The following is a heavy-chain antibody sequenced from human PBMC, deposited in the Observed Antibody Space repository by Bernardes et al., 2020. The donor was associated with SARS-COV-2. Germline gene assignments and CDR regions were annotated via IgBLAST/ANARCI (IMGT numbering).Heavy chain of an antibody. CDR3: TRDIGSRTATRRIATLFDF. D-gene: IGHD4-4*01. Sequence: ASVKVSCKTSGYTFTDFAISWVRQAPGQGLEWVGWVSAYNGDTHYAQKLQGRVSMTTDTSTSTAYMDLRSLRSDDTAVYYCTRDIGSRTATRRIATLFDFWGQGTLVTVSS. J-gene: IGHJ4*02. CDR2: VSAYNGDT. V-gene: IGHV1-18*01. CDR1: GYTFTDFA.